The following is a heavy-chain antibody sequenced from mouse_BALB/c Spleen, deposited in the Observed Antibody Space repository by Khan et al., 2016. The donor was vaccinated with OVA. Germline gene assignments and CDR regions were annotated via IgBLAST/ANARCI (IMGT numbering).Heavy chain of an antibody. J-gene: IGHJ4*01. CDR2: FYPGSGTI. CDR1: GYTFTENI. D-gene: IGHD2-3*01. V-gene: IGHV1-62-2*01. Sequence: QVQLQQSGAELVKPGASVKLSCKASGYTFTENIIHWVKQRSGQGLEWIGWFYPGSGTIKYNEKFKDKATLTADTSSSTAYMELSRLTSEDSAVYVCARHEDVNDGYYDYAMDYWGQGTSVTVSS. CDR3: ARHEDVNDGYYDYAMDY.